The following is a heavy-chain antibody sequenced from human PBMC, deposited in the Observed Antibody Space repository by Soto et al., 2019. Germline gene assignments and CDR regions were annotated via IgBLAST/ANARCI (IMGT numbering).Heavy chain of an antibody. CDR3: ARVAPSGDIDV. V-gene: IGHV4-38-2*02. D-gene: IGHD5-12*01. CDR1: GYSISSGYY. Sequence: PSETLSLTCSVSGYSISSGYYWGWIRQPPGKSLQWIANIYLSGSTYYSPSLRSRVTISLDTSRNQFSLTVRSATASDTATYYCARVAPSGDIDVWGQGTSVTVSS. CDR2: IYLSGST. J-gene: IGHJ6*02.